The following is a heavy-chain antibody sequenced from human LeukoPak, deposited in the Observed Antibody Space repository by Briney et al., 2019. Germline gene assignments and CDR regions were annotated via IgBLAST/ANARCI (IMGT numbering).Heavy chain of an antibody. Sequence: RPGGSLRLSWAAAGFTVSSYAMHWVRQAPGKGLEWVAVISYDGSNKYYADSVKGRLTISRDNSKNTLYLQMNSLRAEDTAVYYCARDKTGYSSSWTFDYWGQGTLVTVSS. V-gene: IGHV3-30*04. CDR3: ARDKTGYSSSWTFDY. CDR1: GFTVSSYA. J-gene: IGHJ4*02. D-gene: IGHD6-13*01. CDR2: ISYDGSNK.